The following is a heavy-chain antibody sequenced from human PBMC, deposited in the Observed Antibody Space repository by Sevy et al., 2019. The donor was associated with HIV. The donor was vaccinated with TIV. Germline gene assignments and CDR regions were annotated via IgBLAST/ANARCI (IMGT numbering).Heavy chain of an antibody. V-gene: IGHV3-30*02. CDR1: GFTFSSYG. J-gene: IGHJ4*02. CDR3: AKGNGGFRFLESSHFDY. D-gene: IGHD3-3*01. Sequence: GGSLRLSCAASGFTFSSYGMHWVRQAPGKGLEWVAFIRYDGSNKYYADSVKGRFTISTDNSKNTLYLQMSSLRAEDTAVYYCAKGNGGFRFLESSHFDYWGQGTLVTVSS. CDR2: IRYDGSNK.